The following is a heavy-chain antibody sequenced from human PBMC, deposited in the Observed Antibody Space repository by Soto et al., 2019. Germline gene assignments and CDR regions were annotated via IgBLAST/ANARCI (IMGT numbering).Heavy chain of an antibody. CDR2: ISSSSSYI. J-gene: IGHJ4*02. CDR3: AGAASSGWYGGGGY. CDR1: GFTFSSYS. V-gene: IGHV3-21*01. D-gene: IGHD6-19*01. Sequence: EVQLVESGGGLVKPGGSLRLSCAASGFTFSSYSMNWVRQAPGKGLEWVSSISSSSSYIYYADSVKGRFTISRDNAKNPLYLQMNSLRAEDRAVYYCAGAASSGWYGGGGYWGQGTLVTVSS.